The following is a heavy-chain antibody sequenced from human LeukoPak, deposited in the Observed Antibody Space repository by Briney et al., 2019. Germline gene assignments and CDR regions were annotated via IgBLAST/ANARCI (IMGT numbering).Heavy chain of an antibody. J-gene: IGHJ4*01. Sequence: GGSLRLSCAASGFTFSSYGMNWVRQAPGKGLEWVSYISSSTSPMYYADSVKGRFTISRDNAKNSLYLQMNSLRAEDTAVYCCARGPYSSSWYSNYWGQGTLVTVSS. V-gene: IGHV3-48*01. D-gene: IGHD6-13*01. CDR2: ISSSTSPM. CDR1: GFTFSSYG. CDR3: ARGPYSSSWYSNY.